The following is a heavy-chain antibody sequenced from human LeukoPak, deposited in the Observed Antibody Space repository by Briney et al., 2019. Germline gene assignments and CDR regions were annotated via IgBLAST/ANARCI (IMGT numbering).Heavy chain of an antibody. Sequence: SVKVSCKASGGTFSSYAISWVRQAPGQGLEWMGRIIPILGIANYAQKFQSRVTITADKSTSTAYMELSSLRSEDTAVYYCARALDGIAVAGFDYYYGMDVWGQGTTVTVSS. V-gene: IGHV1-69*04. CDR2: IIPILGIA. CDR1: GGTFSSYA. D-gene: IGHD6-19*01. J-gene: IGHJ6*02. CDR3: ARALDGIAVAGFDYYYGMDV.